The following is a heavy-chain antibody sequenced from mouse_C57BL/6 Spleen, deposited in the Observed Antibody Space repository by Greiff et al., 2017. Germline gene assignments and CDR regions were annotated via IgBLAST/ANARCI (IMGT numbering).Heavy chain of an antibody. J-gene: IGHJ4*01. Sequence: QVQLQQSGAELVKPGASVKMSCKASGYTFTSYWITWVKQRPGQGLEWIGDIYPGSGSTNYNEKFKSKATLTVATSSSTAYMQLSSLTSEDSAVYYCARSHYDGGDAMDYWGQGTSVTVSS. CDR2: IYPGSGST. CDR1: GYTFTSYW. V-gene: IGHV1-55*01. CDR3: ARSHYDGGDAMDY. D-gene: IGHD1-2*01.